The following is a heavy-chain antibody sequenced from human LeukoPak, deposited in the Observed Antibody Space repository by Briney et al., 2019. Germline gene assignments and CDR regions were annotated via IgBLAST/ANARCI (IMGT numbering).Heavy chain of an antibody. CDR1: GGSISSYY. D-gene: IGHD1-7*01. J-gene: IGHJ4*02. CDR3: ARGRRTGTTDY. Sequence: SETLSLTCTVSGGSISSYYWSWIRQPPGKGLEWIGYIYYSGSTNYNPSLKSRVTISVDTSKNQFSLKLSSVTAADMAVYYCARGRRTGTTDYWGQGTLVTVSS. CDR2: IYYSGST. V-gene: IGHV4-59*01.